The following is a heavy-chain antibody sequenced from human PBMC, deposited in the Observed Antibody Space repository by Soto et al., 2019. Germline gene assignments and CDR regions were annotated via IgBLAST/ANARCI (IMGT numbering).Heavy chain of an antibody. CDR3: ARVYYDSSGYYSYDAFDI. CDR1: GYIFINYA. D-gene: IGHD3-22*01. V-gene: IGHV1-3*01. CDR2: INAGKGDT. Sequence: ASVKVSCKASGYIFINYAIHWVRQAPGQRLEWMGWINAGKGDTIYSQKFQDRITINRDTSASTAYMELGRLRPEDTAVYYCARVYYDSSGYYSYDAFDIWG. J-gene: IGHJ3*02.